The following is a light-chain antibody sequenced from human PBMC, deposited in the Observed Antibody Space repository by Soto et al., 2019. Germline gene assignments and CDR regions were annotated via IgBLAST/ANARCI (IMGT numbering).Light chain of an antibody. CDR1: QTVLYSSNNKNY. CDR3: LQYLSAPQT. V-gene: IGKV4-1*01. J-gene: IGKJ4*01. Sequence: DIVMTQSPDSLTVSLGERATFNCRSSQTVLYSSNNKNYLAWYQQKPGQPPKLLIYWASTRESGVPDRFSGSGSGTDFTLTIASLQAEDVAVYYCLQYLSAPQTCGGGTKVEIK. CDR2: WAS.